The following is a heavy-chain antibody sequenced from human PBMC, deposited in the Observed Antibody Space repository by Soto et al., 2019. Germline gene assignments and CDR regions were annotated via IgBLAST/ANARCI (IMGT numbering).Heavy chain of an antibody. J-gene: IGHJ4*01. CDR2: IIPIFGTA. CDR1: GCTFSSYA. CDR3: AHVNDSYSDY. V-gene: IGHV1-69*13. Sequence: SVKVSCKACGCTFSSYAISWVRQAPGQGLEWMGGIIPIFGTANYAQKFQGRVTITADESTSTAYMELSSLRSEDTAVYYCAHVNDSYSDYWGHGTLVNLSS. D-gene: IGHD1-1*01.